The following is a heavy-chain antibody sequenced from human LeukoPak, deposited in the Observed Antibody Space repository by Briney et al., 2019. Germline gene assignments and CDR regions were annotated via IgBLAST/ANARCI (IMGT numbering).Heavy chain of an antibody. CDR2: ISENSGDT. Sequence: GGSLRLSCVASGFTFSASNMTWVRQPPGKGLEWLSYISENSGDTNYADSVKGRFTVSRDNAKNSLYLQMNSLRVEDTAVYYCARDPRTVRIWGQGTLVTVSS. D-gene: IGHD1-1*01. CDR3: ARDPRTVRI. V-gene: IGHV3-11*06. J-gene: IGHJ4*02. CDR1: GFTFSASN.